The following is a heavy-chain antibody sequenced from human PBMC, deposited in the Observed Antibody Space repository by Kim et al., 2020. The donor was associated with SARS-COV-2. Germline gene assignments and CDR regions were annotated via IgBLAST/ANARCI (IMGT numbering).Heavy chain of an antibody. CDR1: GFSFSDYY. J-gene: IGHJ4*02. CDR2: ISSSGSYT. D-gene: IGHD2-2*01. Sequence: GGSLRLSCAASGFSFSDYYMSWVRQAPGKGLEWVSYISSSGSYTNYADSVKGRFTISRDNAKNSLYVQMNSLRAEDTAVYYCARGSEVLSDFDSWGQGTL. V-gene: IGHV3-11*05. CDR3: ARGSEVLSDFDS.